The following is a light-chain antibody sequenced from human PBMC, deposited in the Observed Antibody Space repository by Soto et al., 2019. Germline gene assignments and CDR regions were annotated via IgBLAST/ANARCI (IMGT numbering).Light chain of an antibody. Sequence: QSALTQPASVSGSPGQSITISCTGTSSDVGGYNYVSWYQQHPGKAPKLMIYEVSNRPSGVSNRFSGSKSGNTASLTISGLQAEDEAAYYCSSYTSSSTLGVFGTGTKLTVL. J-gene: IGLJ1*01. CDR2: EVS. CDR1: SSDVGGYNY. CDR3: SSYTSSSTLGV. V-gene: IGLV2-14*01.